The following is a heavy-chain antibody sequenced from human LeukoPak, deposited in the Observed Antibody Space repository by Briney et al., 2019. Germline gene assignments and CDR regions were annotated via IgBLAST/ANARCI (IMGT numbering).Heavy chain of an antibody. Sequence: GGSLRLSCAASGFTFSTYSMNWVRQAPGKGLEWVSYISSSSSYIYYADSVKGRFTISRDNAKNSLYLQMNSLRAEDTAVYYCARDLKRRVYYDSSGSDDAFDNWGQGTMVTVSS. J-gene: IGHJ3*02. CDR3: ARDLKRRVYYDSSGSDDAFDN. V-gene: IGHV3-21*01. CDR1: GFTFSTYS. CDR2: ISSSSSYI. D-gene: IGHD3-22*01.